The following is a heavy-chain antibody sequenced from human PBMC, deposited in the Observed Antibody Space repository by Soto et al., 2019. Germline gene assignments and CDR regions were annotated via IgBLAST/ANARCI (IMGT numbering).Heavy chain of an antibody. CDR2: ISSSGSTI. V-gene: IGHV3-11*01. CDR1: GLPCSDYY. D-gene: IGHD6-13*01. Sequence: GWALRLSFGGSGLPCSDYYTSWIRQAPGKGMEWVSYISSSGSTIYYADSVKGRFTISRHNAKNSMYLQMTSLRAEDTAVYYCARDKRGSSSSWYVWFDPWGQGTMVTVSS. J-gene: IGHJ5*02. CDR3: ARDKRGSSSSWYVWFDP.